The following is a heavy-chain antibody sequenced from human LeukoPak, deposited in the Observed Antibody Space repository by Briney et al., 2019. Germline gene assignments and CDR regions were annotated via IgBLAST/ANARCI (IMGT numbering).Heavy chain of an antibody. Sequence: KPSETLSLTCTVSGGSISSYYWSWIRQPPGKGLEWIGYIYYSGSTNYNPSLKSRVTISVDTSKNQFSLKLSSVTAADTAVYYCARVGRPDYYYYMDVWGKGTTVTVSS. V-gene: IGHV4-59*01. CDR2: IYYSGST. J-gene: IGHJ6*03. CDR1: GGSISSYY. CDR3: ARVGRPDYYYYMDV.